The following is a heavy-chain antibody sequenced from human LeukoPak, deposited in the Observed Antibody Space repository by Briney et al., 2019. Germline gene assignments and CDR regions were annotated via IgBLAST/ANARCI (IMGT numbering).Heavy chain of an antibody. CDR3: AKGGYDFWSGNHNWFDP. V-gene: IGHV3-30*04. Sequence: PGRSLRLSCAASGFTFSSYDMHWVRQAPGKGLEWVAVISYDGSNKYYADSVKGRFTISRDNSKNTLYLQMNSLRAEDTAVYYCAKGGYDFWSGNHNWFDPWGQGTLVTVSS. J-gene: IGHJ5*02. CDR2: ISYDGSNK. D-gene: IGHD3-3*01. CDR1: GFTFSSYD.